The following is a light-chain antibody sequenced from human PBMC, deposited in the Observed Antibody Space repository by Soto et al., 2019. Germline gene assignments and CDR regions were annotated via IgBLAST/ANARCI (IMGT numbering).Light chain of an antibody. V-gene: IGKV3D-15*01. CDR1: QSVSSY. J-gene: IGKJ5*01. CDR3: QQYNNWPPLT. Sequence: ESELTQSPCTLYLSPGERATLSRRASQSVSSYLAWYQQKPGQAPRLLIYGASTRATGIPARFSGSGSGTEFTLTISSLQSEDFAVYYCQQYNNWPPLTFGQGTRLEIK. CDR2: GAS.